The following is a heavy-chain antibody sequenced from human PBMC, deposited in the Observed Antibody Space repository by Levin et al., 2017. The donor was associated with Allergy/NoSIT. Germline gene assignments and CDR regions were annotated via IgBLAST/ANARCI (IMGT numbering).Heavy chain of an antibody. Sequence: SQTLSLTCTVSGGSIRSYYWSWIRQPPGKGLEWIGYIYYSGSTNYNPSLKSRVTISVDTSKNQFSLKLSSVTAADTAVYYCARTLVDIVATIGPADAFDIWGQGTMVTVSS. CDR2: IYYSGST. D-gene: IGHD5-12*01. V-gene: IGHV4-59*01. CDR1: GGSIRSYY. CDR3: ARTLVDIVATIGPADAFDI. J-gene: IGHJ3*02.